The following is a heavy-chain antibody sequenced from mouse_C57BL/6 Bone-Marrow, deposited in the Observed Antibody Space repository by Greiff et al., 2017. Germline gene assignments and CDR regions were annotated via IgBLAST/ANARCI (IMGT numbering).Heavy chain of an antibody. Sequence: DVMLVESGGGLVKPGGSLKLSCAASGFTFSSYAMSWVRQTPEKRLEWVATISDGGSYTYYPDNVKGRCNISRDNAKNNLYLQMSHLKSEDTAMYYCAREGVRRAMDDWGQGTSVTVSS. V-gene: IGHV5-4*01. CDR1: GFTFSSYA. J-gene: IGHJ4*01. CDR2: ISDGGSYT. CDR3: AREGVRRAMDD. D-gene: IGHD2-14*01.